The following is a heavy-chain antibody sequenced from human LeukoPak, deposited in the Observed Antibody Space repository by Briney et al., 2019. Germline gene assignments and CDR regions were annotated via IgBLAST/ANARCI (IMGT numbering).Heavy chain of an antibody. CDR2: ISRSGEKT. V-gene: IGHV3-23*01. CDR1: GFTFNNYA. J-gene: IGHJ6*02. Sequence: GGSLRLSCVGSGFTFNNYAMTWVRQAPGRGLEWVSSISRSGEKTYYADSVRGQFTISRDNSKNTLYLQMNSLGAEDTAVYYCARDVYGMDVWGQGTTVTVSS. CDR3: ARDVYGMDV.